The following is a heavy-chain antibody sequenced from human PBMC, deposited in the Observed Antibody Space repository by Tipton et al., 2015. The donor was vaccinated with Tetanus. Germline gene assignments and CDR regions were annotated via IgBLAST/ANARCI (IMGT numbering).Heavy chain of an antibody. CDR2: ISSSSSYI. CDR3: ARERGSERGYCRGGSCYFDY. D-gene: IGHD2-15*01. V-gene: IGHV3-21*01. CDR1: GFTFSSYS. Sequence: SLRLSCAASGFTFSSYSMNWVRQAPGKGLEWVSSISSSSSYIYYADSVKGRFTISRDNAKNSLYLQMNSLRAEDTAVYYCARERGSERGYCRGGSCYFDYWGQGTLVTVSS. J-gene: IGHJ4*02.